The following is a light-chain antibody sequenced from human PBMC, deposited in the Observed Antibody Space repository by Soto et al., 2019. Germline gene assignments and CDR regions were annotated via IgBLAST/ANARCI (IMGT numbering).Light chain of an antibody. J-gene: IGLJ3*02. CDR2: SND. V-gene: IGLV1-44*01. Sequence: QSVLTQPPSTSGTPGQRVTISCSGSSSNIGSNPVSWYQQLPGTAPKLLIYSNDQRPAGVPDRFSGSRSGTSASLAISGLQSEDEAAYYCAAWDDSLSWVFGGVTKVTVL. CDR1: SSNIGSNP. CDR3: AAWDDSLSWV.